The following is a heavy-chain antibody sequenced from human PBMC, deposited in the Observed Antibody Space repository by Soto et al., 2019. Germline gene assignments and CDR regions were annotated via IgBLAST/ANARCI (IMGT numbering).Heavy chain of an antibody. CDR1: GGSFSGYY. V-gene: IGHV4-34*01. J-gene: IGHJ5*02. CDR3: ARGWPPIVVVVAATRGWFDP. D-gene: IGHD2-15*01. CDR2: INHSGST. Sequence: QVQLQQWGAGLLKPSETLSLTCAVYGGSFSGYYWSWIRQPPGKGLEWIGEINHSGSTNYNPSLKSRVTISVDTSKNQFSLELSSVAAADTAVYYCARGWPPIVVVVAATRGWFDPWGQGTLVTVSS.